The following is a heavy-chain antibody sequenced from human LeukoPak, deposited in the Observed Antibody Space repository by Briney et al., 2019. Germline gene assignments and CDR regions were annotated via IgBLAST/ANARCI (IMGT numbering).Heavy chain of an antibody. D-gene: IGHD6-6*01. J-gene: IGHJ1*01. Sequence: KSSETLSLTCTVSGGSISSYYGSWIRQPPGKGLEWIGYIYYSGSTNYNRSLKSRVTISVDTSKNQFSLKLSSVTAADTAVYYCARDDRYSSSSGYFQHWGQGTLVTVSS. CDR3: ARDDRYSSSSGYFQH. CDR1: GGSISSYY. V-gene: IGHV4-59*01. CDR2: IYYSGST.